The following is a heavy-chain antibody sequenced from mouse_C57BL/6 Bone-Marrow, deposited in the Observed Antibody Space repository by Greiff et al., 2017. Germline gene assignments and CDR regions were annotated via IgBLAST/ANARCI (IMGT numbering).Heavy chain of an antibody. V-gene: IGHV14-4*01. CDR1: GFKIKDDY. Sequence: VQLQQSGAELVRPGASVKLSCTASGFKIKDDYIHWVKQRPEQGLEWIGWIDPEIGDTEYASKFQGKATITSDTSSNTAYLQLSSLTSEDTAVYYCSPFDGSYFDFWGQGTPLTVAS. J-gene: IGHJ2*01. CDR2: IDPEIGDT. CDR3: SPFDGSYFDF. D-gene: IGHD2-3*01.